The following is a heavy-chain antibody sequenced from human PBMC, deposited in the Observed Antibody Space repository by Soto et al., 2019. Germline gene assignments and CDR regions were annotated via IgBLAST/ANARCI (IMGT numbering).Heavy chain of an antibody. CDR3: AKDRSRYTSGWHDWFDP. D-gene: IGHD6-19*01. V-gene: IGHV3-23*01. CDR2: ISDGGGST. Sequence: GTLRLSCASSGFTFSSYALSWVRQAPGKGLEWVSTISDGGGSTYYADSAQGRFTVSRDNSKNTLYLQMDRLRAEDTAVYYCAKDRSRYTSGWHDWFDPWGEGALVTVS. CDR1: GFTFSSYA. J-gene: IGHJ5*02.